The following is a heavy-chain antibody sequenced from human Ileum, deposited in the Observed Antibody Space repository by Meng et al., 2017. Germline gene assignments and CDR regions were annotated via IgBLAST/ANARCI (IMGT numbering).Heavy chain of an antibody. J-gene: IGHJ4*02. Sequence: ESWGALCKPGGSLRLSGEASGFIFSAYSMNWVRQSPGKGLEWVASISSSSSYIYYADSVKGRFTISRDNAKNSLYLQMNSLRAEDTAVYYCARDGYSSSSFDYWGQGTLVTVSS. CDR1: GFIFSAYS. CDR2: ISSSSSYI. D-gene: IGHD6-13*01. CDR3: ARDGYSSSSFDY. V-gene: IGHV3-21*01.